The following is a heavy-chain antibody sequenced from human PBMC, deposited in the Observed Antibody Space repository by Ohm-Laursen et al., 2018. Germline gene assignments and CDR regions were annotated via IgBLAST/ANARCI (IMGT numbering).Heavy chain of an antibody. V-gene: IGHV4-39*01. CDR1: GYSISSSSYY. CDR2: MYYSGNT. J-gene: IGHJ4*02. CDR3: ATSNNWYYFDY. Sequence: GTLSLTCAVSGYSISSSSYYWGWIRQPPGKGLEWIGGMYYSGNTYYNPSLKSRVTIAVDTSKNQFSLKLSSVTAADTSVYYCATSNNWYYFDYWGQGTLVTVSS. D-gene: IGHD6-13*01.